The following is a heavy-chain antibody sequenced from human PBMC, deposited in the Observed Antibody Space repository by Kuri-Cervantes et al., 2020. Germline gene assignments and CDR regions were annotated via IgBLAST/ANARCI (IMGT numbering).Heavy chain of an antibody. CDR3: AKDITRTFNSFDI. J-gene: IGHJ3*02. V-gene: IGHV3-30-3*01. Sequence: GESLKISCAASGFTFSSYAMHWVRQAPGKGLEWVAVISYDGSSKYYADSVKGRFTISRDNAKNSLYLQMNSLRAEDTALYYCAKDITRTFNSFDIWGQGTMVTVSS. CDR1: GFTFSSYA. CDR2: ISYDGSSK. D-gene: IGHD1-14*01.